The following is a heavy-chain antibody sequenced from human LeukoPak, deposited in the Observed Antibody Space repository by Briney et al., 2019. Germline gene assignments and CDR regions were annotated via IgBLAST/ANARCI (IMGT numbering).Heavy chain of an antibody. V-gene: IGHV3-7*01. J-gene: IGHJ6*03. CDR1: GFTFSDYW. CDR3: ARGYCSSTSCPREGYYYYYMDV. D-gene: IGHD2-2*01. CDR2: IKQDGSEK. Sequence: GGSLRLSCTASGFTFSDYWMTWVRQAPGKGPEWVANIKQDGSEKYYVDSVKGRFTISRDNAKNSLYLQMNSLRAEDTAVYYCARGYCSSTSCPREGYYYYYMDVWGKGTTVTVSS.